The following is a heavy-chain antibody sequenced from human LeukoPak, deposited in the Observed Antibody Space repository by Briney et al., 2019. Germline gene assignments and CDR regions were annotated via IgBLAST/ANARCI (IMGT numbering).Heavy chain of an antibody. CDR2: IRYVGGET. J-gene: IGHJ5*02. V-gene: IGHV3-30*02. CDR3: VKDLIRDLWFGES. Sequence: GGSLRLSCAASGFTFSSYSMNWVRRAPGKGLEWVAFIRYVGGETFYAGSVKGRFTISRDNSKNTLSLQMNSLRTEDTAVYYCVKDLIRDLWFGESWGQGTLVTVSS. D-gene: IGHD3-10*01. CDR1: GFTFSSYS.